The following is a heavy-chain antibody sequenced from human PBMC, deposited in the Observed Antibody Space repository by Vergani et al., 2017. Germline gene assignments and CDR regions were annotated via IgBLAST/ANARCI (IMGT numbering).Heavy chain of an antibody. Sequence: QVQLVQSGAEVKKPGASVKVSCKTSGYTFTNYGISWVRQAPGQGLEWMGWISAYNGDTKYAQKLQGRVTMTRDTSTSTGYMELRSLRSDDTAVYYCCAVAGSSNMDVWGQGTTVTVSS. CDR3: CAVAGSSNMDV. D-gene: IGHD6-19*01. CDR2: ISAYNGDT. CDR1: GYTFTNYG. V-gene: IGHV1-18*01. J-gene: IGHJ6*02.